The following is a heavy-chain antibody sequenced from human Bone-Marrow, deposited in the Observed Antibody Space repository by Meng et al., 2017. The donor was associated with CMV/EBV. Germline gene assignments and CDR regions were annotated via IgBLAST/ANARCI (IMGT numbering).Heavy chain of an antibody. J-gene: IGHJ5*02. CDR1: GFTFDDYT. CDR3: GRVVVVPAAISVVVVITTRDWFDP. Sequence: GESLKISCAASGFTFDDYTMHWVRQAPGKGLEWVSLISWDGGSTYYADSVKGRFTISRDNSRNFLYQQMNSLRPEDMAVYYCGRVVVVPAAISVVVVITTRDWFDPWGQGTLVTVSS. CDR2: ISWDGGST. V-gene: IGHV3-43*01. D-gene: IGHD2-2*01.